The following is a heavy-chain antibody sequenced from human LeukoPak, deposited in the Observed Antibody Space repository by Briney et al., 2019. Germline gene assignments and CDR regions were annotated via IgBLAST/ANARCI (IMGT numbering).Heavy chain of an antibody. Sequence: GGSLRLSCAASGFTFSSYGMHWVRQAPGKGLEWVAVISYDGSNKYYADSVKGRFTISRDNSKNTLYLQMNSLRAEDTAVYYCAKDLVYYDSSRYYYEPNYYYYYGMDVWGQGTTVTVSS. CDR2: ISYDGSNK. D-gene: IGHD3-22*01. CDR3: AKDLVYYDSSRYYYEPNYYYYYGMDV. CDR1: GFTFSSYG. V-gene: IGHV3-30*18. J-gene: IGHJ6*02.